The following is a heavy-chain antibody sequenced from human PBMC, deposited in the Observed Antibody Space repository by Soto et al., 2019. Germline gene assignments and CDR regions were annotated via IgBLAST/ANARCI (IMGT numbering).Heavy chain of an antibody. Sequence: PSETLSLTCAVYGGSFSGYYWSWIRQPPGKGLEWIGEINHSGSTNYNPSLKSRVTISVDTSKNQFSLKLSSVTAADTAVYYCARGPCRRGWRFYYPYYMDGWGKGTMVNVSS. D-gene: IGHD3-10*01. J-gene: IGHJ6*03. CDR1: GGSFSGYY. V-gene: IGHV4-34*01. CDR2: INHSGST. CDR3: ARGPCRRGWRFYYPYYMDG.